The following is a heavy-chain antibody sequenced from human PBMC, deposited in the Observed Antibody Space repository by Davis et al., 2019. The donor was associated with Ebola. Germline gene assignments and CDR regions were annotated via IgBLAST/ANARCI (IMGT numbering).Heavy chain of an antibody. CDR1: GFTFSSYS. V-gene: IGHV3-48*01. CDR3: ATLVGFTSFDY. Sequence: GESLKISCAASGFTFSSYSMNWVRQAPGKGLEWVSYISSSSSTIYYADSVKGRFTISRDNSKNTLYLQMNSLRAEDTAVYYCATLVGFTSFDYWGQGTLVTVSS. CDR2: ISSSSSTI. D-gene: IGHD1-26*01. J-gene: IGHJ4*02.